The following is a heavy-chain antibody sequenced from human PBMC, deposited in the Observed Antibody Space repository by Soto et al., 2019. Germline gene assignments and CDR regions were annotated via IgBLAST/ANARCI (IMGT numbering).Heavy chain of an antibody. CDR2: ISSDGTNR. Sequence: QVQLVESGGGVVQPGGSLRLSCAVSGFTFSNDIMHWVRQAPGKGLEWVALISSDGTNRYYADSVKGRFTTSRDNAKTTRYLQMNSLRVEDTATYYGARDDNSGSDCDLAYWCQGALVTVSS. CDR3: ARDDNSGSDCDLAY. V-gene: IGHV3-30-3*01. CDR1: GFTFSNDI. J-gene: IGHJ4*02. D-gene: IGHD1-26*01.